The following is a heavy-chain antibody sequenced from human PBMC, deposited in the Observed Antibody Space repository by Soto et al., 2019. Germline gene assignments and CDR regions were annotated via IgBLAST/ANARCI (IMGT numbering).Heavy chain of an antibody. V-gene: IGHV3-23*01. J-gene: IGHJ4*02. D-gene: IGHD1-7*01. Sequence: PGWSLRLSCAASGFTFSSYAMSWVRQAPGKGLEWVSAISGSGGSTYYADSVKGRFTISRDNSKNTIFLHMDSLRAEDTAVYYCAKDRNYPRDQFHYWGQGTLVTVSS. CDR3: AKDRNYPRDQFHY. CDR1: GFTFSSYA. CDR2: ISGSGGST.